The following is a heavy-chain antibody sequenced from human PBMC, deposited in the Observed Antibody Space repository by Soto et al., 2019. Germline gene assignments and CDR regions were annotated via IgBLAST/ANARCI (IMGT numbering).Heavy chain of an antibody. V-gene: IGHV4-59*01. J-gene: IGHJ4*02. Sequence: QVQLQESGPGLVKPSETLSLTCTVSGGSISSYYWSWIRQPPGKGLEWIGYIYYSGSTNYNPSLKSRVTISVDTSKNQFSLKLSSVTAADTAVYYCARYRNREIDYWGQGTLVTVSS. CDR1: GGSISSYY. CDR2: IYYSGST. CDR3: ARYRNREIDY.